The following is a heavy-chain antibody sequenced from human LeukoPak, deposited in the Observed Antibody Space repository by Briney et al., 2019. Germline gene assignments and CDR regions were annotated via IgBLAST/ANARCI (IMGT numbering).Heavy chain of an antibody. CDR3: AKGGGYNWNFLYFDY. D-gene: IGHD1-7*01. J-gene: IGHJ4*02. CDR2: VRYDGSNE. Sequence: PGGSLRLSCAASGFTFSNYGMHWVRQAPGKGLEWVAFVRYDGSNENYADSVKGRFTISRDNSKKTLYLQMNGLRVEDTAVYYCAKGGGYNWNFLYFDYWGQGTLVTVSS. V-gene: IGHV3-30*02. CDR1: GFTFSNYG.